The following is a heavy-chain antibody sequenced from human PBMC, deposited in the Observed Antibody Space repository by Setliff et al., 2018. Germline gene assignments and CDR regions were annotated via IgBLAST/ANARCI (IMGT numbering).Heavy chain of an antibody. CDR1: GGTFSSYA. CDR3: ARDVVVNGPTMGIPGRGYFQH. D-gene: IGHD2-2*01. Sequence: GASVKVSCKASGGTFSSYAISWVRQAPGQGLEWMGRIIPIFGTANYAQKFQDRVTMTSDTSTSTAYMELSSLRSEDTAVYYCARDVVVNGPTMGIPGRGYFQHWGQGTLVTVSS. CDR2: IIPIFGTA. V-gene: IGHV1-69*05. J-gene: IGHJ1*01.